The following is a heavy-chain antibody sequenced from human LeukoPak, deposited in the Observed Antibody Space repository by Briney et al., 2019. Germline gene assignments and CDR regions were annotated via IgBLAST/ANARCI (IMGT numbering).Heavy chain of an antibody. J-gene: IGHJ4*02. CDR1: GYSFATHW. V-gene: IGHV5-51*01. CDR3: AIRYSGSYNDY. D-gene: IGHD1-26*01. CDR2: IYPGDSDI. Sequence: GESLKISCRGSGYSFATHWIGWVRQLPGKGLEWMGIIYPGDSDIRYSPSFQGQVAISADKSISTAYLQWSSLKASDTAMYYCAIRYSGSYNDYWGQGTLVTVSS.